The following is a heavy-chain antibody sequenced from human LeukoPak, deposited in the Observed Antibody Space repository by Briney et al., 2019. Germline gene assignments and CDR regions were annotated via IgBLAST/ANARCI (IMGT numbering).Heavy chain of an antibody. CDR2: ISAYNGNT. CDR1: GYTFTSYG. CDR3: ARCHDSSGYTWLTSPYYFDY. J-gene: IGHJ4*02. D-gene: IGHD3-22*01. Sequence: ASVKVSCKASGYTFTSYGISWVRQAPGQGLEWMGWISAYNGNTNYAQKLQGRVTMTTDTSTSTAYMELRSLRSDDTAVYYYARCHDSSGYTWLTSPYYFDYWGQGTLVTVSS. V-gene: IGHV1-18*01.